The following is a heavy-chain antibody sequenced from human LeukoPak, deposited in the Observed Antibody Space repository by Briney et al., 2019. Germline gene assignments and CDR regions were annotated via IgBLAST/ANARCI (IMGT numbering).Heavy chain of an antibody. J-gene: IGHJ6*02. V-gene: IGHV4-34*01. Sequence: PSEILSLTCAVYGGSFSGYYWSWIRQPPGKGLEWIGEINHSGSTNYNPSLKSRVTISVDTSKNQFSLKLSSVTAADTAVYYCARGPLTIFGVVIVQRYYYGMDVWGQGTTVTVSS. CDR3: ARGPLTIFGVVIVQRYYYGMDV. CDR2: INHSGST. D-gene: IGHD3-3*01. CDR1: GGSFSGYY.